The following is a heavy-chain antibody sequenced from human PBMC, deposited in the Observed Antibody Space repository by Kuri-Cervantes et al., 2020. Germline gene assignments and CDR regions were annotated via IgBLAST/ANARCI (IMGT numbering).Heavy chain of an antibody. CDR3: AKDITIFGVVIMGGMDV. J-gene: IGHJ6*02. D-gene: IGHD3-3*01. V-gene: IGHV3-9*01. CDR2: ISWNSGSI. CDR1: GFTFDDYA. Sequence: LSLTCAASGFTFDDYAMHWVRQAPGKGLEWVSGISWNSGSIGYADSVKGRFTISRDNAKNSLYLQMNSLRAEDTALYYCAKDITIFGVVIMGGMDVWGQGTTVTVSS.